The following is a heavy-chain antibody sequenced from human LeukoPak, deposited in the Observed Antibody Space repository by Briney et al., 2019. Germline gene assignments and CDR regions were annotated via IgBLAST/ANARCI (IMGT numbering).Heavy chain of an antibody. V-gene: IGHV3-21*01. CDR3: ASYLTTATTSGLGY. CDR2: ISSSSSYI. Sequence: GGSLRLSCAASGFTFSSYSLNWVRQAPEEGLEWVSSISSSSSYIYYADSVKGRFTISRDNAKNSLYLQMNSLRAEDTAVYYCASYLTTATTSGLGYWGQGTLVTVSS. D-gene: IGHD1-1*01. CDR1: GFTFSSYS. J-gene: IGHJ4*02.